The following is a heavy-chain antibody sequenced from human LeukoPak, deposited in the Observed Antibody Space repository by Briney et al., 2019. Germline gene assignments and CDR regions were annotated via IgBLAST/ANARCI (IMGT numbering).Heavy chain of an antibody. CDR2: IYYSGNI. D-gene: IGHD5-18*01. CDR1: GDSMKSYY. V-gene: IGHV4-59*01. CDR3: ARDGYSYVNYFDY. Sequence: PSETLSLTCTVSGDSMKSYYWTWIRQTPGKGLEWIGHIYYSGNINYNPSLKSRVTISLDTSKSQFSLKLSSVTAADTAVYYCARDGYSYVNYFDYWGQGTLVTVSS. J-gene: IGHJ4*02.